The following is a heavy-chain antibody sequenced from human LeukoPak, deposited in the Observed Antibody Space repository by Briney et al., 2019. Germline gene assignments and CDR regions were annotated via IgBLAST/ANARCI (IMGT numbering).Heavy chain of an antibody. CDR1: GGTFSSYA. V-gene: IGHV1-69*13. D-gene: IGHD5-12*01. J-gene: IGHJ4*02. CDR2: IIPIFGTA. CDR3: ARYPRGYSGYDSLYFDY. Sequence: ASVKVSCKASGGTFSSYAISWVRQAPGQGLEWMGGIIPIFGTANYAQKFQGRVTITADESTSTAYMELGSLRSEDTAVYYCARYPRGYSGYDSLYFDYWGQGTLVTVSS.